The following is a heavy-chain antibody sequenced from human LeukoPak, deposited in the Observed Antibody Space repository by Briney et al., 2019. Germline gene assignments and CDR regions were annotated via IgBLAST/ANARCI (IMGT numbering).Heavy chain of an antibody. J-gene: IGHJ4*02. CDR2: IKSKTDGGTT. Sequence: GGSLRLSCAASGFTFSNAWMSWVRQAPGKGLEWVGRIKSKTDGGTTDYAAPVKGRFTISRDDSKNTLYLQMNSLKTEDTAVYHCTTALALDYDFWSGYDYWGQGTLVTVSS. D-gene: IGHD3-3*01. CDR3: TTALALDYDFWSGYDY. CDR1: GFTFSNAW. V-gene: IGHV3-15*01.